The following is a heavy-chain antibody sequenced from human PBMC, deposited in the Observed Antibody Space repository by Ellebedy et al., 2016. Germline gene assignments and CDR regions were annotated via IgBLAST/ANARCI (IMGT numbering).Heavy chain of an antibody. Sequence: GESLKISXAASGFTFSSYGMHWVRQAPGKGLEWVAVISYDGSNKYYADSVKGRFTISRDNSKNTLYLQMNSLRAEDMAVYYCAKDLYGSGSYELDYWGQGTLVTVSS. CDR1: GFTFSSYG. CDR3: AKDLYGSGSYELDY. CDR2: ISYDGSNK. J-gene: IGHJ4*02. V-gene: IGHV3-30*18. D-gene: IGHD3-10*01.